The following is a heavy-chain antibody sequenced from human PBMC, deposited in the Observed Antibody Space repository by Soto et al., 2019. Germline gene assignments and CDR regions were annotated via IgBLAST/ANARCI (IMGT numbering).Heavy chain of an antibody. V-gene: IGHV3-7*05. J-gene: IGHJ4*02. CDR3: ASSVYYLLPSFDY. CDR2: IKQDGSEK. Sequence: EVQLVESGGGLVKPGGSLRLSCAASGFTFSSYWMSWVRQAPGKGLEWVANIKQDGSEKYYVDSVKGRFTISRDNAKNSLYLQMNSLRAEDTAVYYCASSVYYLLPSFDYWGQGTLVTVSS. CDR1: GFTFSSYW. D-gene: IGHD3-22*01.